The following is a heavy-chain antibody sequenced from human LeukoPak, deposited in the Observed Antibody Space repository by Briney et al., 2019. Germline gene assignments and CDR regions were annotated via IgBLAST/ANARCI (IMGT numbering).Heavy chain of an antibody. CDR1: GFTFSSYD. J-gene: IGHJ4*02. D-gene: IGHD3-10*01. Sequence: PGGSLRLSCAASGFTFSSYDMKWVRQAPGKGLEWVSSISGSGHSTYYADSVKGRFTVSRDNSKNTLHLQMNSLRAEDTAVYYCAKDRDYSGSGNYYYYYFDSWAREPWSPSPQ. V-gene: IGHV3-23*01. CDR2: ISGSGHST. CDR3: AKDRDYSGSGNYYYYYFDS.